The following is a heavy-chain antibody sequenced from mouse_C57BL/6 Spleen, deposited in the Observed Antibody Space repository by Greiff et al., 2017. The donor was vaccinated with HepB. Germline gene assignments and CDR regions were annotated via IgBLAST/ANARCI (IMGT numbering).Heavy chain of an antibody. CDR1: GFSLTSYG. V-gene: IGHV2-6*01. CDR3: ARFDGYWGYAMDY. CDR2: IWGVGST. Sequence: VKLQESGPGLVAPSQSLSITCTVSGFSLTSYGVDWVRQSPGKGLEWLGVIWGVGSTNYNSALKSRLSISKDNSKRQVFLKMNSLQTDDTAMYYCARFDGYWGYAMDYWGQGTSVTVSS. D-gene: IGHD2-3*01. J-gene: IGHJ4*01.